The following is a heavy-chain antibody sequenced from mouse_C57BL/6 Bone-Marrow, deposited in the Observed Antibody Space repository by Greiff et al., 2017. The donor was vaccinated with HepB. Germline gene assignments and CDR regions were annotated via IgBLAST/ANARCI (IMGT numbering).Heavy chain of an antibody. CDR2: IDPENGDT. CDR3: TTYYYGSSYWYFDV. Sequence: VQLQQPGAELVRPGASVKLSCTASGFNIKDDYMHWVKQRPEQGLEWIGWIDPENGDTEYASKFQGKATITADTSSNTAYLQLSSLTSEDTAVYYCTTYYYGSSYWYFDVWGTGTTVTVSS. CDR1: GFNIKDDY. J-gene: IGHJ1*03. D-gene: IGHD1-1*01. V-gene: IGHV14-4*01.